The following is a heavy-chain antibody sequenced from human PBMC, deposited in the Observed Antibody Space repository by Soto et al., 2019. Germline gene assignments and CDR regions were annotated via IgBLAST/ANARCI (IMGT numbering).Heavy chain of an antibody. J-gene: IGHJ3*02. CDR3: ARVIAAAATPHDAFAI. Sequence: GASVKVSCKASGYTFTGYYMHWVRQAPGQGLEWMGWINPNSGGTNYAQKFQGWVTMTRDTSISTAYMELSRLRSDDTAVYYCARVIAAAATPHDAFAIWGHGTMVTVSS. CDR1: GYTFTGYY. V-gene: IGHV1-2*04. D-gene: IGHD6-13*01. CDR2: INPNSGGT.